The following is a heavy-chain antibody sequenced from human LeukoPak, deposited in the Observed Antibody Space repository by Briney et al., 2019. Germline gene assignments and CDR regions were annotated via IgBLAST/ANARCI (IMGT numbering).Heavy chain of an antibody. CDR3: ARAMFTNGWYWNH. Sequence: PSETLSLTCAVCGGPFSGYYWSWIRQPPGKGLEWIGEMYHSGRTDYNPGLKGRVAISLDTSKNQFSLKLSAVTAADTAVYFCARAMFTNGWYWNHWGQGTLVTVSS. J-gene: IGHJ5*02. CDR2: MYHSGRT. V-gene: IGHV4-34*01. D-gene: IGHD6-19*01. CDR1: GGPFSGYY.